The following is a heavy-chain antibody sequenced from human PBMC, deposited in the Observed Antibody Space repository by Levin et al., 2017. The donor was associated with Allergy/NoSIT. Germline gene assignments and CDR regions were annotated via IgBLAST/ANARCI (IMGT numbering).Heavy chain of an antibody. CDR2: IKSTIVGGTT. CDR3: TTHDYGYVMNA. Sequence: PGGSLRLSCSASGFVFDNAWMSWVRQAPGTGLEWVGRIKSTIVGGTTDYAATVKGRFTISRDDSKNTLYLQMNSLKTEDTAVYYCTTHDYGYVMNAWGQGTTVSVSS. V-gene: IGHV3-15*01. CDR1: GFVFDNAW. D-gene: IGHD4/OR15-4a*01. J-gene: IGHJ6*02.